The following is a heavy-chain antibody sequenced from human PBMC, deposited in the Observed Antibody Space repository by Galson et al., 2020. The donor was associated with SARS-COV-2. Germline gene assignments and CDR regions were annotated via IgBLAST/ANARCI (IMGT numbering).Heavy chain of an antibody. V-gene: IGHV4-39*01. Sequence: SETLSLTCTVSGGSISSSNYYWGWVRQPPGEGLEWIGSIYYTESNYYNPSLTSRVTMSVDTSRNQYSLKLSSVTAADTAVYYCARQILTGYYSFYYFDFWGQGTLVTVSS. CDR3: ARQILTGYYSFYYFDF. D-gene: IGHD3-9*01. CDR1: GGSISSSNYY. CDR2: IYYTESN. J-gene: IGHJ4*02.